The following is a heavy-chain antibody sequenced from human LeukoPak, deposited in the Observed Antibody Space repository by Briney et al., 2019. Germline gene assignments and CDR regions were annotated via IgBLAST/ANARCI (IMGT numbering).Heavy chain of an antibody. Sequence: GGSLRLSCAAAGFTFSDYGMNWVRQAPGKGLEWVSYISSSGSTIYYADSVKGRFTISRDNAKNSLYLQMNSLRAEDTAVYYCAELGITMIGGVWGKGTTVTISS. J-gene: IGHJ6*04. CDR3: AELGITMIGGV. CDR2: ISSSGSTI. D-gene: IGHD3-10*02. CDR1: GFTFSDYG. V-gene: IGHV3-48*04.